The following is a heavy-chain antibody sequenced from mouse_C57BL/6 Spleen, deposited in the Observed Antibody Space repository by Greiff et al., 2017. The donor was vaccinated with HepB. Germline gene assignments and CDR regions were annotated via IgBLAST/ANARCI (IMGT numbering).Heavy chain of an antibody. CDR1: GYSITSGYY. CDR2: ISYDGSN. D-gene: IGHD2-3*01. CDR3: ARGADGYYVAWFAY. V-gene: IGHV3-6*01. J-gene: IGHJ3*01. Sequence: EVQLVESGPGLVKPSQSLSLTCSVTGYSITSGYYWNWIRQFPGNKLEWMGYISYDGSNNYNPSLKNRISITRDTSKNQFFLKLNSVTTEDTATYYCARGADGYYVAWFAYWGQGTLVTVSA.